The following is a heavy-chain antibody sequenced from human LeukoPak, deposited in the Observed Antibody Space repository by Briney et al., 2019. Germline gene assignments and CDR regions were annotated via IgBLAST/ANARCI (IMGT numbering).Heavy chain of an antibody. CDR3: ARDYYDSALDY. V-gene: IGHV3-7*01. CDR1: GLTFSSYW. Sequence: PGGSLRLSCVASGLTFSSYWMNWVRRAPGKGLEWVAHIKQDGGEKNYVDSVKGRFTISRDNAKNSLYLQMSSLRAEDTAVYYCARDYYDSALDYWGQGTLVTVSS. D-gene: IGHD3-22*01. J-gene: IGHJ4*02. CDR2: IKQDGGEK.